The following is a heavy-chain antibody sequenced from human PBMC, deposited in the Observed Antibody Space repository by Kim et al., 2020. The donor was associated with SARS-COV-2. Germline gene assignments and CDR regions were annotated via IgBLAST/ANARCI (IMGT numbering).Heavy chain of an antibody. V-gene: IGHV4-34*01. CDR3: ARGGVVVAATPWDYFDY. CDR1: GGSFSGYY. CDR2: INHSGST. Sequence: SETLSLTCAVYGGSFSGYYWSWIRQPPGKGLEWIGEINHSGSTNYNPSLKSRVTISVDTSKNQFSLKLSSVTAADTAVYYCARGGVVVAATPWDYFDYWGQGTLVTVSS. J-gene: IGHJ4*02. D-gene: IGHD2-15*01.